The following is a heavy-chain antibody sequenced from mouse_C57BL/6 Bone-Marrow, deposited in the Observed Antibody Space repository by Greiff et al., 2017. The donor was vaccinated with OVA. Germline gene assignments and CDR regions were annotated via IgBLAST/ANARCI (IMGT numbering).Heavy chain of an antibody. V-gene: IGHV1-72*01. CDR3: ARHYSNFYYAMDY. CDR2: IDPNSGGT. J-gene: IGHJ4*01. D-gene: IGHD2-5*01. Sequence: VQLVESGAELVKPGASVKLSCKASGYTFTSYWMHWVKQRPGRGLEWIGRIDPNSGGTKYNEKFKSKATLTVDKPSSTAYMQLSSLTSEDSAVYYCARHYSNFYYAMDYWGQGTSVTVSS. CDR1: GYTFTSYW.